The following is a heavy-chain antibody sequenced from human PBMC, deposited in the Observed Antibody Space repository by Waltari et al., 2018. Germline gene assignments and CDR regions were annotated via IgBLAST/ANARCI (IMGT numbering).Heavy chain of an antibody. CDR3: APQISMIQGVD. Sequence: EVQLVESGGGVVQPGGSLSLSCAAPGCAFRSCWMHWVRQAPGKGLVWVSHINTDGSITAYADSVKGRFTISRDNAKNTLYLQMNSLRPEDTAVYYCAPQISMIQGVDWGQGTLVTVSS. CDR2: INTDGSIT. D-gene: IGHD3-22*01. CDR1: GCAFRSCW. V-gene: IGHV3-74*01. J-gene: IGHJ4*02.